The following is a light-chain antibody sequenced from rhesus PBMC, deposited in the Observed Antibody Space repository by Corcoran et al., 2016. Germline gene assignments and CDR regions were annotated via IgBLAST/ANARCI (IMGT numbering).Light chain of an antibody. CDR1: KGISSY. J-gene: IGKJ4*01. CDR3: QQRTSHPPT. CDR2: DAS. Sequence: DVQLTQSPSSLSASVGDRVTITCRASKGISSYVAWYQQKSWKAPRLLIDDASILQSGVPSRFSGSGSWTDFTLTIHSLQPDDFASYHCQQRTSHPPTFGGDTKVEIK. V-gene: IGKV1-38*01.